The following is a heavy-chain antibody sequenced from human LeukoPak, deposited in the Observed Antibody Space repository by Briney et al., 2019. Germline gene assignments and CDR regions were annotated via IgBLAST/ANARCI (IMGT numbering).Heavy chain of an antibody. V-gene: IGHV3-7*03. CDR3: AKYGPQDSGSSHFDY. D-gene: IGHD1-26*01. J-gene: IGHJ4*02. CDR1: GFTFSSYW. CDR2: IKQDGSEK. Sequence: GGSLRLSCAASGFTFSSYWMSWVRQAPGKGLEWVANIKQDGSEKYYVDSVKGRFTISRDNAKNSLYLQMNSLRAEDTAIYYCAKYGPQDSGSSHFDYWGQGALVTVSS.